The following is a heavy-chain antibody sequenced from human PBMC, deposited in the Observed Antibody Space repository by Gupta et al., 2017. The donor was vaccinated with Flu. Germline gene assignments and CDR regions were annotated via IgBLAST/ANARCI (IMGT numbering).Heavy chain of an antibody. CDR3: ARDGSEIVVTLDY. J-gene: IGHJ4*02. CDR2: IKQDGSEK. Sequence: EVQPVEAGGGLVPAGGFLRPFCATPGFPFCSSWMRWVRQAPGKGLEWVANIKQDGSEKYYVDSVKGRFTISRDNAKNSLYLQMNSLRAEDTAVYYCARDGSEIVVTLDYWGQGTLVTVSS. CDR1: GFPFCSSW. D-gene: IGHD3-22*01. V-gene: IGHV3-7*01.